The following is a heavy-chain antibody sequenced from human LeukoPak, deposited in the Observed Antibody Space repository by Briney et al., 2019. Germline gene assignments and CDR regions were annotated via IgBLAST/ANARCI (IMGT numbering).Heavy chain of an antibody. J-gene: IGHJ3*02. Sequence: SETLSLTCTVYGGSISGGGYYWSWIRQHPGKGLEWIGYIYYSGSTNYNPSLKSRVTISVDTSKNQFSLKLSSVTAADTAVYYCARLGYDYVWGSYRPAYAFDIWGQGTMVTVSS. CDR3: ARLGYDYVWGSYRPAYAFDI. V-gene: IGHV4-61*08. D-gene: IGHD3-16*02. CDR1: GGSISGGGYY. CDR2: IYYSGST.